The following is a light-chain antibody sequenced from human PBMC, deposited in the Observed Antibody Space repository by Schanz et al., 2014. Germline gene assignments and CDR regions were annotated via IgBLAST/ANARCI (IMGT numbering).Light chain of an antibody. Sequence: DIQLTQSPSTLSASVGDRVTITCRASQSISNWLAWYQQKPGKAPNLLIFDASSLEGGVPSRFSGSGFGTEFTLTSSSLQPDDFASYYCQQYGDNPPWTFGQGTKVEIK. CDR2: DAS. J-gene: IGKJ1*01. CDR3: QQYGDNPPWT. CDR1: QSISNW. V-gene: IGKV1-5*01.